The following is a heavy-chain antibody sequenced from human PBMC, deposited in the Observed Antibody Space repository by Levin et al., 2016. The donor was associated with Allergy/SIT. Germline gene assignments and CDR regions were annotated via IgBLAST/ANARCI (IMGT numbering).Heavy chain of an antibody. CDR1: GGSFSGYY. CDR3: LGGEQLAGEN. CDR2: INHSGST. J-gene: IGHJ4*02. V-gene: IGHV4-34*01. D-gene: IGHD6-6*01. Sequence: SETLSLTCAVYGGSFSGYYWSWIRQPPGKGLEWIGEINHSGSTNYNPSLKSRVTISVDTSKNQFSLKLSSVTAADTAVYYCLGGEQLAGENWGQGTLVTVSS.